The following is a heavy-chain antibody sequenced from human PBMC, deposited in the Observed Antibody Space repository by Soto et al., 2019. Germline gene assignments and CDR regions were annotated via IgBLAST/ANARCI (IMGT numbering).Heavy chain of an antibody. CDR2: IWYDGSNK. Sequence: GGSLRLSCAASGFTFSSYGMHWVRQAPGKGLEWVAVIWYDGSNKYYADSVKGRFTISRDNSKNTLYLQMNSLRAEDTAVYYCARIFSSWDLYGMDVWGQGTTVTVSS. J-gene: IGHJ6*02. D-gene: IGHD6-13*01. V-gene: IGHV3-33*01. CDR3: ARIFSSWDLYGMDV. CDR1: GFTFSSYG.